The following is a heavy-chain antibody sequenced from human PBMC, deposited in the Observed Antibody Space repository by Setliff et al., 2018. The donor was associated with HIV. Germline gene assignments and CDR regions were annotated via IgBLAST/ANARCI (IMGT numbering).Heavy chain of an antibody. J-gene: IGHJ6*02. V-gene: IGHV4-31*02. D-gene: IGHD3-10*01. CDR3: ARDLSPYGSGDPYYYYGMDV. CDR1: GGSISSFSYY. CDR2: IYYTGST. Sequence: SETLSLTCTVSGGSISSFSYYWTWIRQRPGKGLEWIGYIYYTGSTYYHPSLKSRVLISVDTSNNLFSLSLRSVTAADTAVYYCARDLSPYGSGDPYYYYGMDVWGQGTTVTVSS.